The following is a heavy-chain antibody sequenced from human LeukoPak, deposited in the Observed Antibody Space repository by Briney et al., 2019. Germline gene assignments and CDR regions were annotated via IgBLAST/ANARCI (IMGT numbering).Heavy chain of an antibody. CDR1: GGSVRGSNYY. V-gene: IGHV4-39*07. J-gene: IGHJ3*02. CDR3: ARDLPYYYDSSGYSAAFDI. D-gene: IGHD3-22*01. Sequence: SETLSLTCTVSGGSVRGSNYYWGWIRQTPGKGLEWIGSLYYNGDTYYNPSLMSRVTMTVDRSKNQFSLTLTSVTAADTAVYYCARDLPYYYDSSGYSAAFDIWGQGTMVTVSS. CDR2: LYYNGDT.